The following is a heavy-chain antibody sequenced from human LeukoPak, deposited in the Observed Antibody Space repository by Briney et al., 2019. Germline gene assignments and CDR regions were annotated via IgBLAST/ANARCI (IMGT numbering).Heavy chain of an antibody. V-gene: IGHV4-39*01. D-gene: IGHD2-15*01. CDR1: GGSISSSRYY. Sequence: SETLSLTCTVSGGSISSSRYYWGWIRQPPGKGLEWIGSIYYSGSTYYNPSLKSRVTISVDTSKNQFSLKLSSVTAADTAVYYCARHPFATPFDYWGPGTLVTVSS. CDR3: ARHPFATPFDY. CDR2: IYYSGST. J-gene: IGHJ4*02.